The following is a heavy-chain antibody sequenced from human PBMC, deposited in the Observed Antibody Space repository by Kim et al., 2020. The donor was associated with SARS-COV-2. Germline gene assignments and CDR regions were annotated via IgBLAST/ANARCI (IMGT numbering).Heavy chain of an antibody. CDR3: ATPALVRGVRGF. CDR1: GINFKGDW. Sequence: GGSLRLSCAASGINFKGDWMTWVRQAPGKGLEWVARIKTKSEGGTIDYAAPVKGRFTISRYDSKDMLYLQMTSLTMEDTAVYYCATPALVRGVRGFWGQGTLVTVSS. J-gene: IGHJ4*02. D-gene: IGHD3-10*01. V-gene: IGHV3-15*05. CDR2: IKTKSEGGTI.